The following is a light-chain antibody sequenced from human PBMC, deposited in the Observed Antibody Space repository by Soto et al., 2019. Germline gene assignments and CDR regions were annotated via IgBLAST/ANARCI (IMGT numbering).Light chain of an antibody. CDR3: QQYGSSPQT. Sequence: EIVLTQSPGTLSLSPGERATLSCRASQSVTSNYLAWYQHKPGQAPRLLIYGASSRAAGIPDRFSGSGSGTDFTLTISRLEPEDFAVYYCQQYGSSPQTFGQGTKVDIK. CDR2: GAS. CDR1: QSVTSNY. J-gene: IGKJ1*01. V-gene: IGKV3-20*01.